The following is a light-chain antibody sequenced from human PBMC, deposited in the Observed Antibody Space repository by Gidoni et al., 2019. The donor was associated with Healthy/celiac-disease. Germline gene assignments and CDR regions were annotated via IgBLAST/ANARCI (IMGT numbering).Light chain of an antibody. Sequence: SSELTQDPALSVALGQTVRITCQGDSLRSYNASWYQQQPGQAPVLVIYGKNNRPSGIPDRFSGSSSGNTASLTITGAQAEDEADYYCHSRDSSGNHVVFGGGTKLTVL. J-gene: IGLJ2*01. CDR3: HSRDSSGNHVV. CDR1: SLRSYN. V-gene: IGLV3-19*01. CDR2: GKN.